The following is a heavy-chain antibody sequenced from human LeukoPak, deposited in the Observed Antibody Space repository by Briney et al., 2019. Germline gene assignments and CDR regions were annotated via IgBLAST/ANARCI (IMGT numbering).Heavy chain of an antibody. CDR2: IIPIFGTA. Sequence: SVKVSCKASGGTFSSYAISWVRQAPGQGLEWRGRIIPIFGTANYAQKFQGRVTITTDESTSTAYMELSSLRSQETAVYYCARHLGVIPDYWGQGTLVTVSS. CDR1: GGTFSSYA. D-gene: IGHD3-22*01. J-gene: IGHJ4*02. V-gene: IGHV1-69*05. CDR3: ARHLGVIPDY.